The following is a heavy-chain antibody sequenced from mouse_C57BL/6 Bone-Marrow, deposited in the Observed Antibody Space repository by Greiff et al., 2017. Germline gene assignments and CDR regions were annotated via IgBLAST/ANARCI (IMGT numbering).Heavy chain of an antibody. Sequence: QVQLQQSGAELVRPGSSVKLSCKASGYTFTSYWMHWVKQRPIQGLEWIGNIDPSDSETHYNQKFKDKATLTVDKSSSKAYMQLSSLTSEDSAVYDCARDRYYYGSSLWYFDVWGTGTTVTVSS. V-gene: IGHV1-52*01. CDR3: ARDRYYYGSSLWYFDV. CDR1: GYTFTSYW. CDR2: IDPSDSET. D-gene: IGHD1-1*01. J-gene: IGHJ1*03.